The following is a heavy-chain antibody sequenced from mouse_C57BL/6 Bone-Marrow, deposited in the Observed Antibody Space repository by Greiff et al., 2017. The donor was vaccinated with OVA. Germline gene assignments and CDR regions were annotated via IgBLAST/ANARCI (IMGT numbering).Heavy chain of an antibody. CDR1: GYSITSGYY. CDR3: ARSFYYDYPFAY. Sequence: VQLQQSGPGLVKPSQSLSLTCSVTGYSITSGYYWNWIRQFPGNKLEWMGYISYDGSNNYNPSLKNRISITRDTSKNQFFLKLNSVTTEDTATYYCARSFYYDYPFAYWGQGTLVTVSA. D-gene: IGHD2-4*01. V-gene: IGHV3-6*01. J-gene: IGHJ3*01. CDR2: ISYDGSN.